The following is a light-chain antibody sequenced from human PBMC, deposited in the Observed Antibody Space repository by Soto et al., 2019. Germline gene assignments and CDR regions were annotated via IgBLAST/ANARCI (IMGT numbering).Light chain of an antibody. V-gene: IGKV3-11*01. CDR3: QQRSNWPRFT. CDR2: EVS. CDR1: QSVSSY. J-gene: IGKJ3*01. Sequence: EIVLTQSPATLSLSPGERATLSCRARQSVSSYLAWYQQKPGQAPRLLIYEVSNRATGIPARFSGSGSGTDFPLTVSSLEPEDFAVYYCQQRSNWPRFTFGPGTKVDIK.